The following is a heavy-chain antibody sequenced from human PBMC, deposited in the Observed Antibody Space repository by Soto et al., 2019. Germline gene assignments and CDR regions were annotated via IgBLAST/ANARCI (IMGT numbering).Heavy chain of an antibody. CDR1: GYTFTGYY. CDR3: ARGFYYDSSGYYYPNYGMDV. D-gene: IGHD3-22*01. CDR2: INAYNGNT. V-gene: IGHV1-18*01. J-gene: IGHJ6*02. Sequence: ASVKVSCKASGYTFTGYYIHWVRQAPGQGLEWMGWINAYNGNTNYAQKLQGRVTMTTDTSTSTAYMELRSLRSDDTAVYYCARGFYYDSSGYYYPNYGMDVWGQGTTVTVSS.